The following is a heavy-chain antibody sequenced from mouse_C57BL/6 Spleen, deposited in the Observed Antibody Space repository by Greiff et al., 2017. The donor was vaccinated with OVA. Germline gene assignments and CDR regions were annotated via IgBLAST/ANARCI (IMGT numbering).Heavy chain of an antibody. Sequence: EVQLVESGGGLVQPGGSLKLSCAASGFTFSDYYMYWVRQTPEKRLEWVAYISNGGGSTYYPDTVKGRFTISRDNAKNTLYLQMSRLKSEDTAMYYCARRDDYGYFDVWGTGTTVTVSS. CDR3: ARRDDYGYFDV. D-gene: IGHD2-3*01. CDR2: ISNGGGST. J-gene: IGHJ1*03. CDR1: GFTFSDYY. V-gene: IGHV5-12*01.